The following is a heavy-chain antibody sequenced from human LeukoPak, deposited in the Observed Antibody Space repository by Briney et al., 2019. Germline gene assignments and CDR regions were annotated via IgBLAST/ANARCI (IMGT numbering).Heavy chain of an antibody. CDR1: GFTFSSYA. CDR2: ISGSGGST. CDR3: AKDSGSGSYYDSDY. Sequence: GGSLRLSCAASGFTFSSYAMSWVRQAPGKGLEWVSAISGSGGSTYYADSVKGRFTISRDNSKNTLYLQMNSLRAEDTAVYYCAKDSGSGSYYDSDYWGQGTLVTVSS. J-gene: IGHJ4*02. V-gene: IGHV3-23*01. D-gene: IGHD1-26*01.